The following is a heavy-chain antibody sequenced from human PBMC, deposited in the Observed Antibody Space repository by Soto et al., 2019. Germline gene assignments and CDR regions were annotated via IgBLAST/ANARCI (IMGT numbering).Heavy chain of an antibody. CDR3: ARGESFRWTNWFDP. D-gene: IGHD3-3*01. CDR1: GYTFTSYG. CDR2: ISAYNGNP. Sequence: QVQLVQSGAEVKKPGASVKVSCKASGYTFTSYGISWVRQAPGQGLEWMGWISAYNGNPNYAPKLQVRITMSTDTSTSTAHMELRSLLSDATAVYYYARGESFRWTNWFDPWGQGTLVTVSS. J-gene: IGHJ5*02. V-gene: IGHV1-18*01.